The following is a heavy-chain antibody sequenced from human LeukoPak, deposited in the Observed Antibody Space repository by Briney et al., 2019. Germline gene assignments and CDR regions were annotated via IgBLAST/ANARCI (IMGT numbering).Heavy chain of an antibody. CDR2: ISYRGST. V-gene: IGHV4-39*07. CDR3: ARGGKATVVTM. J-gene: IGHJ4*02. D-gene: IGHD4-23*01. Sequence: SETLSLTCSVSGGSISSSGYSWGWIRQPPGKGLEWIGIISYRGSTYYNPSLKSRVTISEDTSKNQFSLKLTSVTAADTAVYYCARGGKATVVTMWGQGILVTVSS. CDR1: GGSISSSGYS.